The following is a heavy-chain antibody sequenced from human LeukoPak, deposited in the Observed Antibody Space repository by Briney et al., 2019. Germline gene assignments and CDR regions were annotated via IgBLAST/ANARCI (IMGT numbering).Heavy chain of an antibody. Sequence: PGGSLRLSCTGSGFTFSRYTMNWVRQAPGQGLEWVSSISPSGGSTWNADSVKGRFTISRDNARNSVTLQKNSLRADDTAMYYCGRDVLGETGAGGPWGQGVLVTVSS. CDR3: GRDVLGETGAGGP. V-gene: IGHV3-21*01. D-gene: IGHD3-10*01. CDR1: GFTFSRYT. J-gene: IGHJ5*02. CDR2: ISPSGGST.